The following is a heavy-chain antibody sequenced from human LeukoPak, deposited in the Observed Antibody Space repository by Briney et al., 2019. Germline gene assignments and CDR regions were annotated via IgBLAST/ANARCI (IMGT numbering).Heavy chain of an antibody. CDR1: GFTFSSYG. Sequence: GGSLRLSCAASGFTFSSYGMHWVRQAPGKGLEWVAFIRYDGSNKYYADSVKGRFTISRDNPKNTLYLQMNSLRAEDTAVYYCAKASAMIVVVSEHFDYWGQGTLVTVSS. J-gene: IGHJ4*02. CDR3: AKASAMIVVVSEHFDY. V-gene: IGHV3-30*02. CDR2: IRYDGSNK. D-gene: IGHD3-22*01.